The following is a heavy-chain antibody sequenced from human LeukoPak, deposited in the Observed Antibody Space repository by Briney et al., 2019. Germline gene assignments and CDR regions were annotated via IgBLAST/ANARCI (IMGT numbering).Heavy chain of an antibody. CDR1: GYSFTSYW. J-gene: IGHJ3*02. Sequence: GASLQISCKGSGYSFTSYWIGWVRQLPGKGLEWMGIIYPGDSDTRYSPSFQGQVTISADKSISTAYLQWSSLKASDTAMYYCARPNINDAFDIWGQGTMVTVSS. V-gene: IGHV5-51*01. CDR3: ARPNINDAFDI. D-gene: IGHD1-14*01. CDR2: IYPGDSDT.